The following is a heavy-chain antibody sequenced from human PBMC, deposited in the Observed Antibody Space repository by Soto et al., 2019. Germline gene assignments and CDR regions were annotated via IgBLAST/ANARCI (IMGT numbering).Heavy chain of an antibody. D-gene: IGHD5-12*01. J-gene: IGHJ6*02. V-gene: IGHV1-18*04. CDR3: ARDERRGYDSSYYYYGMDV. Sequence: ASVKVSCKASGYTFTSYGISWVRQAPGQGLEWMGWISAYNGNTNYAQKLQGRVTMTTDTSTSTAYMELRSLRSDDTAVYYCARDERRGYDSSYYYYGMDVWGQGTTATVSS. CDR1: GYTFTSYG. CDR2: ISAYNGNT.